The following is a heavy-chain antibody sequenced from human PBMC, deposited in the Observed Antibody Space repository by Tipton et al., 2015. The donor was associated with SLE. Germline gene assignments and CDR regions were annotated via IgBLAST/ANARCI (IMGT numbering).Heavy chain of an antibody. J-gene: IGHJ3*02. Sequence: TLSLTCTVPGYSISSDFYWGWIRQPPGKGLEWIGEINHSGSTNYNPSLKSRVTISVDTSKNQFSLKLSSVTAADTAVYYCARDGGSSVIWGQGTMVTVSS. D-gene: IGHD1-26*01. CDR3: ARDGGSSVI. V-gene: IGHV4-38-2*02. CDR1: GYSISSDFY. CDR2: INHSGST.